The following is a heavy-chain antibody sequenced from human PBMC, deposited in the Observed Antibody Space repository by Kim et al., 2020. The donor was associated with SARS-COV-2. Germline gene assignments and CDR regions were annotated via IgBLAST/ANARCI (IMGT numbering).Heavy chain of an antibody. CDR1: GGSISSGGYY. D-gene: IGHD6-19*01. CDR3: ARAPGQCLAGGDYWFDP. V-gene: IGHV4-31*03. J-gene: IGHJ5*02. Sequence: SETLSLTCTVSGGSISSGGYYWSWIRQHPGKGLEWIGYIYYSGSTYYNPSLKSRVTISVDTSKNQFSLKLSSVTAADTAVYYCARAPGQCLAGGDYWFDPWGQGTLVTVSS. CDR2: IYYSGST.